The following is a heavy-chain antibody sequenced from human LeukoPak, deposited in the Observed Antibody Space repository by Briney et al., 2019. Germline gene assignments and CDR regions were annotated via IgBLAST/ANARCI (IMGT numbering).Heavy chain of an antibody. V-gene: IGHV4-39*01. Sequence: SETLSLTCTVSGGSISSSSYYWGWIRQPPGKGRVWIGSIYHRGNTFYNPSLKSRVTISVDTSKNQFSLKLTSVTAADTAVFYCARHGVDTAIDYFDYWGQGTLVSVSS. CDR3: ARHGVDTAIDYFDY. CDR1: GGSISSSSYY. D-gene: IGHD5-18*01. CDR2: IYHRGNT. J-gene: IGHJ4*02.